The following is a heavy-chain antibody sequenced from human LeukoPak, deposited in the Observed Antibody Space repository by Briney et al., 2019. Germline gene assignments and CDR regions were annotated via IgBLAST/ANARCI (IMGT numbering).Heavy chain of an antibody. V-gene: IGHV4-34*01. Sequence: SETLSLTCGVYGGSFSGYYWSWIRQPPGKGLEWIGEINHSGSTNYNPSLKRRVTISLDTSKKQISLRLSSVTAADTAVYYCARQTGSGLFILPGGQGTLVTVSP. J-gene: IGHJ4*02. CDR2: INHSGST. CDR1: GGSFSGYY. CDR3: ARQTGSGLFILP. D-gene: IGHD3/OR15-3a*01.